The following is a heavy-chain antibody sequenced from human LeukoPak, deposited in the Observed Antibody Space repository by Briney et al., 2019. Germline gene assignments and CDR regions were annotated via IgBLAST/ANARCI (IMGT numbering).Heavy chain of an antibody. CDR1: GFTFNNFA. D-gene: IGHD2-2*01. Sequence: GGSLRLSCAASGFTFNNFAMSWVRQAPGKGLEWVSQISISGTYYADSVKGRFTISRDNAKNSLYLQMNSLRAEDTALYHCARAHGWSSTSCYDYYYYMDVWGKGTTVTISS. J-gene: IGHJ6*03. V-gene: IGHV3-23*01. CDR3: ARAHGWSSTSCYDYYYYMDV. CDR2: ISISGT.